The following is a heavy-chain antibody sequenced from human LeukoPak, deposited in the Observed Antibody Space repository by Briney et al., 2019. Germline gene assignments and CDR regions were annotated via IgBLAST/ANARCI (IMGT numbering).Heavy chain of an antibody. D-gene: IGHD6-6*01. CDR3: ARDERAARPNLDY. J-gene: IGHJ4*02. Sequence: GGSLRLSCAASGFTFSIYSINWVRQAPGEGLEWVSSISSTSTYIYYADSVKGRFSISRDNAKNSVYLQMNSLRAEDTAVYYCARDERAARPNLDYWGQGVLVTVSS. V-gene: IGHV3-21*01. CDR2: ISSTSTYI. CDR1: GFTFSIYS.